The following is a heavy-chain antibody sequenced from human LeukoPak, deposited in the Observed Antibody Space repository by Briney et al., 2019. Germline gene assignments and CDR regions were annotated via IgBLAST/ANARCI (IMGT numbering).Heavy chain of an antibody. D-gene: IGHD2-15*01. V-gene: IGHV1-69*04. Sequence: GASVKVSCKASGGTFSSYAISWVRQAPGQGLEWMGRIIPILGIANYAQKFQGRVTITADKSTSTAYMELSSLRSEDTAVYYCATGGVVAATPGDYWGQGTLVTVSS. CDR3: ATGGVVAATPGDY. CDR1: GGTFSSYA. J-gene: IGHJ4*02. CDR2: IIPILGIA.